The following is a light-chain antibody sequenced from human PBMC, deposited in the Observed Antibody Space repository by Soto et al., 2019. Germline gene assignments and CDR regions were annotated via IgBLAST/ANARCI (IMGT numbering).Light chain of an antibody. CDR1: QNVRSY. Sequence: ELVLTQSPATLSLSPGERATLSCGASQNVRSYLAWYQQKPGQAPRLLIYDASNRATGIPARFSGSGSGTDFTLTISSLEPEDFAVYYCQQRSNWPITFGQGTRMEIK. CDR3: QQRSNWPIT. CDR2: DAS. J-gene: IGKJ5*01. V-gene: IGKV3-11*01.